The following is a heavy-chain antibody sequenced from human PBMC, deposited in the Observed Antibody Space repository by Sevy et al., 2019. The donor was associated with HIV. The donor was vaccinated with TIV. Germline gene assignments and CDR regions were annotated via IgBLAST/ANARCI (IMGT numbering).Heavy chain of an antibody. CDR2: INHREVT. Sequence: SETLSLTCTVYGGSFSDFYWNWIRQSPGKGLEWIGEINHREVTNYNLSLKSRATISADASNRQFSLKLTSVTAADTAVYYCVRFDTKIKIFGVPRGAYWGPGTLVTVSS. V-gene: IGHV4-34*01. D-gene: IGHD3-3*01. CDR1: GGSFSDFY. J-gene: IGHJ4*02. CDR3: VRFDTKIKIFGVPRGAY.